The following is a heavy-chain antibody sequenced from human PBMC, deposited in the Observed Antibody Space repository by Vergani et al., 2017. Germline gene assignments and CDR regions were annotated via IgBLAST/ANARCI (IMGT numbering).Heavy chain of an antibody. V-gene: IGHV3-30*01. CDR2: ISYDGSNK. J-gene: IGHJ6*02. D-gene: IGHD6-19*01. CDR3: AREVGIAVAGTNYYYGMDV. CDR1: GFTFSSYA. Sequence: QVQLVESGGGVVQPGRSLRLSCAASGFTFSSYAMHWVRQAPGKGLEWVAVISYDGSNKYYADSVKGRFTISRDNSKNTLYLQMNSLRAEDTAVYYCAREVGIAVAGTNYYYGMDVWGQGP.